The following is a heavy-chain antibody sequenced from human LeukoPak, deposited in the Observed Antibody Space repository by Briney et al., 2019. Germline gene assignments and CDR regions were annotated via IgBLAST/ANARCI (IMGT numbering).Heavy chain of an antibody. J-gene: IGHJ4*02. CDR1: GFTFSSYG. V-gene: IGHV3-30*18. D-gene: IGHD6-13*01. Sequence: GGSLRLSCAASGFTFSSYGMHWVRQAPGKGLEWVAVISYDGSNKYYADSVKGRFTISRDNSKNTLYLQMNSLRAEDTAVYYCAKAGSWYGGAIDYWGQGTLVTVSS. CDR2: ISYDGSNK. CDR3: AKAGSWYGGAIDY.